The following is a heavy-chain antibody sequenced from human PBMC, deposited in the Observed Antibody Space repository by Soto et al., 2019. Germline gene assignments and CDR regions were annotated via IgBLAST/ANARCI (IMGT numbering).Heavy chain of an antibody. CDR2: IKQDGSEK. CDR3: AKGRSYYYYYGVDV. V-gene: IGHV3-7*03. CDR1: GFTFSHFT. Sequence: PGGSLRLSCAASGFTFSHFTMNWVRQAPGKGLEWVANIKQDGSEKYYVDSVKGRFTISRDNAKNSLYLQMNSLRAEDTALYYCAKGRSYYYYYGVDVWGQGTTVTVSS. J-gene: IGHJ6*02.